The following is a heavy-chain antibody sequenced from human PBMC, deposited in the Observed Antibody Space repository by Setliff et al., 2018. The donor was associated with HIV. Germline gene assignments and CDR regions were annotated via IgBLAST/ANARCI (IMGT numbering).Heavy chain of an antibody. Sequence: SGGSMSSSNWWSWVRQSPGKGLEWIGEIYYSGNTNYNPSLKSRVTISVDKSKSQFSLRLTSVTAADTAVYFCAREVVTPHYYCYMDVWGKGTTVTVSS. V-gene: IGHV4-4*01. D-gene: IGHD2-21*02. CDR2: IYYSGNT. CDR3: AREVVTPHYYCYMDV. CDR1: GGSMSSSNW. J-gene: IGHJ6*03.